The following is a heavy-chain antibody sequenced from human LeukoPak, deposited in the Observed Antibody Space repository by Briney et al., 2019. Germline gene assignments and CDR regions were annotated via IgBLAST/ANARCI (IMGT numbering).Heavy chain of an antibody. CDR3: ARENPEYYYYYYGMDV. Sequence: TGGSLRLSCAASGFTFSSYSMNWVRQAPGKGLEWVSSISSSSSYIYYADSVKGRFTISRDNAKNSLYLQMNSLRAEDTAVYYCARENPEYYYYYYGMDVWGQGTTVTVSS. CDR2: ISSSSSYI. CDR1: GFTFSSYS. V-gene: IGHV3-21*01. J-gene: IGHJ6*02.